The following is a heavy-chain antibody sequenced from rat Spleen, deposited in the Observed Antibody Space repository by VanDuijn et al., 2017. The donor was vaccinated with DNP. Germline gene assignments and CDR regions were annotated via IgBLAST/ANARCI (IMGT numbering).Heavy chain of an antibody. J-gene: IGHJ2*01. CDR2: ISPSGGST. CDR1: GFTFSDYD. CDR3: ASHDYSY. Sequence: EVQLVESGGGLVQPGRSLKLSCAASGFTFSDYDMAWVRQAPTKGLEWVAYISPSGGSTYYRDSVKGRFTISRDNAKNTLYLQMDSLRSEDTATYYCASHDYSYWGQGVMVTVSS. D-gene: IGHD1-1*01. V-gene: IGHV5S23*01.